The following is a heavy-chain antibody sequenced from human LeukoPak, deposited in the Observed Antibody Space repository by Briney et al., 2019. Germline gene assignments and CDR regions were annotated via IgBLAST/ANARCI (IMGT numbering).Heavy chain of an antibody. J-gene: IGHJ4*02. D-gene: IGHD1-20*01. CDR1: GFTFSSYG. V-gene: IGHV3-30*02. CDR2: IRYDGSNK. Sequence: PGGSLRLSCAASGFTFSSYGMHWVRQAPGKGLEWVAFIRYDGSNKYYADSVKGRFTTSRDNSKNTLYLQMNSLRAEDTAVYYCAKDKGPNNWNDVWYFDYWGQGTLVTVSS. CDR3: AKDKGPNNWNDVWYFDY.